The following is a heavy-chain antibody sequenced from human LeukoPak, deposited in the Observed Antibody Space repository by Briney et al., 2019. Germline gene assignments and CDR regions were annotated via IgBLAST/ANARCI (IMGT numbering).Heavy chain of an antibody. V-gene: IGHV1-69*13. Sequence: GASVKVSCKASGYTFTSYGISWVRQAPGQGLEWMGGIIPIFGTANYAQKFQGRVTITADESTSTAYMELSSLRSEDTAVYYCAREATDFWSGYYQNWFDPWGQGTLVTVSS. CDR3: AREATDFWSGYYQNWFDP. D-gene: IGHD3-3*01. CDR1: GYTFTSYG. J-gene: IGHJ5*02. CDR2: IIPIFGTA.